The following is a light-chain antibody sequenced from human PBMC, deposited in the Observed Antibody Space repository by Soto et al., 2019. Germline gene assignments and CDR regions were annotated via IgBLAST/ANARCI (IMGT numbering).Light chain of an antibody. CDR1: SSDVGGYNY. V-gene: IGLV2-14*01. CDR2: EVS. J-gene: IGLJ1*01. CDR3: SSYTSSSTSYV. Sequence: QSVLTQPASVSGSPGQSITISCTGTSSDVGGYNYVSWFQQHPGKAPKLMIYEVSNRPSGVSDRFSGSKSGNTASLTISGLQAEDEADYDCSSYTSSSTSYVFGTGTKVTVL.